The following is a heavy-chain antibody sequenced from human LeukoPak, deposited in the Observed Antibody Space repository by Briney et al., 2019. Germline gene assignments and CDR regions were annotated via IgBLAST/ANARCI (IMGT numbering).Heavy chain of an antibody. V-gene: IGHV3-48*01. CDR2: ISSSSSTM. J-gene: IGHJ6*02. CDR3: ARVTKVTTARTYYYGMDV. Sequence: GGSLRLSCAASGFTFSSYSMNWVRQAPGKGLEWVSYISSSSSTMYYADSVKGRFTISRDNAKNSLYLQMNSLRAEDTAVYYCARVTKVTTARTYYYGMDVWGQGTTVTVSS. D-gene: IGHD4-17*01. CDR1: GFTFSSYS.